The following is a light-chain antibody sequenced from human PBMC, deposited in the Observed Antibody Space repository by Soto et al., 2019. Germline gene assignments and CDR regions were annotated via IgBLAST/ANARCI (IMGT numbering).Light chain of an antibody. CDR2: GAS. Sequence: EIVLTQSPGTLSLSPGERATLSCRASQSVSSSYLAWYQQKPGQASRLLIYGASSSATGIPARFSGSGSGTDFTLTISRLEPEDFAVYYCQQYGSSLFTFGPGTKVDIK. CDR3: QQYGSSLFT. CDR1: QSVSSSY. J-gene: IGKJ3*01. V-gene: IGKV3-20*01.